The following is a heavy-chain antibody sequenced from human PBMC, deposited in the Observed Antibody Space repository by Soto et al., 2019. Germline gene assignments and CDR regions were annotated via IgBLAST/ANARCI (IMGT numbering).Heavy chain of an antibody. CDR3: TTGSPLEYDSSLTSQAVNPVVNPKDESTYRSPYYGMDV. V-gene: IGHV3-15*07. J-gene: IGHJ6*02. Sequence: PGGSLRLSCAASGFTFSNAWMNWVRQAPGKGLEWVGRIKSKTDGGTTDYAAPVKGRFTISRDDSRNTLYLQMNSLKTEDTAVYYCTTGSPLEYDSSLTSQAVNPVVNPKDESTYRSPYYGMDVWGQGTTVTVSS. CDR2: IKSKTDGGTT. CDR1: GFTFSNAW. D-gene: IGHD1-1*01.